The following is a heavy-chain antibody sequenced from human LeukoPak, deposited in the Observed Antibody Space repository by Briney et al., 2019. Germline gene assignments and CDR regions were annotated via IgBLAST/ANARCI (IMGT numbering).Heavy chain of an antibody. J-gene: IGHJ4*02. D-gene: IGHD1-26*01. Sequence: SVKVSCKASGYTFTGYYMHWVRQAPGQGLEWMGGIIPIFGTANYAQKFQGRVTITADESTSTVYMELSSLRSEDTAVYYCARMSGSYSYFDYWGQGTLVTVSS. V-gene: IGHV1-69*13. CDR1: GYTFTGYY. CDR3: ARMSGSYSYFDY. CDR2: IIPIFGTA.